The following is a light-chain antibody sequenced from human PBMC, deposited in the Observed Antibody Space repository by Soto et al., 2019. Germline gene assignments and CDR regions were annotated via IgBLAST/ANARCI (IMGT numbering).Light chain of an antibody. Sequence: EIVLTQSPATLSLSPGERATLSCRASQSVSSYLAWHQQKPGQAPRLLISDASNRATGIPARFSGSGSGTDFTLTISSLEPEDFAVYYCQQRSSWPITFGQGTRLEIK. CDR2: DAS. J-gene: IGKJ5*01. V-gene: IGKV3-11*01. CDR1: QSVSSY. CDR3: QQRSSWPIT.